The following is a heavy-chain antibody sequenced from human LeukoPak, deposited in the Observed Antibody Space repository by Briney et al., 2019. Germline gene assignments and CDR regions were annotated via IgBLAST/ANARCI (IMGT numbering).Heavy chain of an antibody. CDR2: IYPGDSDT. Sequence: GESLKISCKGSGYSFTSYWIGWVRQMPGKGLEWMGIIYPGDSDTRYSPSFQGQVTISADKSISTAYLQWSSLKASDTAMCYCARAHYDSSGYYYFDYWGQGTLVTVSS. D-gene: IGHD3-22*01. V-gene: IGHV5-51*01. CDR3: ARAHYDSSGYYYFDY. CDR1: GYSFTSYW. J-gene: IGHJ4*02.